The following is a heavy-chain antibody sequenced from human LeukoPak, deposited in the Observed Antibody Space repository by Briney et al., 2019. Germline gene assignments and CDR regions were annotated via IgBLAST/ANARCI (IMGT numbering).Heavy chain of an antibody. Sequence: PGESLKISCKGSGYSFTTYWITWVRQMPGKGLEWMGWIDPSDSYTNYSPSFQGHVIISVDKSISTAYLQWSSLKASDTAIYYCARHLHSSGWLFDYWGQGTLVTVSS. D-gene: IGHD6-19*01. V-gene: IGHV5-10-1*01. CDR1: GYSFTTYW. CDR3: ARHLHSSGWLFDY. CDR2: IDPSDSYT. J-gene: IGHJ4*02.